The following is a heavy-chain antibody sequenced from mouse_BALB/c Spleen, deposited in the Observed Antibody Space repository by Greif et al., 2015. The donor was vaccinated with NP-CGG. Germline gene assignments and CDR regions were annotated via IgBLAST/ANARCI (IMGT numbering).Heavy chain of an antibody. CDR2: IWNGGST. CDR3: ARNAY. V-gene: IGHV2-2*02. Sequence: QVQLQQSGPGLVQPSQSLSITCTVSGFSLTSYGVHWVRQSPGKGLEWLGVIWNGGSTDYNAAFISRLSISKDNSKSQVFFKMNSLQANDTAIYYCARNAYWGQGTLVTVSA. CDR1: GFSLTSYG. J-gene: IGHJ3*01.